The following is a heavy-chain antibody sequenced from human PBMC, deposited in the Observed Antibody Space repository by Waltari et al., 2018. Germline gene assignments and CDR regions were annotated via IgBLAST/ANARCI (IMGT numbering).Heavy chain of an antibody. CDR2: ISSSSSYI. CDR3: ARDAAPANAFDI. V-gene: IGHV3-21*01. J-gene: IGHJ3*02. CDR1: GFTFSSYS. Sequence: EVQLVESGGGLVKPGGSLRLSCAASGFTFSSYSMNWVRQAPGKGLEWVSSISSSSSYIYYADSVKGRFTISRDNAKNSLYLQMNSLRAEDTAVYYSARDAAPANAFDIWGQGTMVTVSS.